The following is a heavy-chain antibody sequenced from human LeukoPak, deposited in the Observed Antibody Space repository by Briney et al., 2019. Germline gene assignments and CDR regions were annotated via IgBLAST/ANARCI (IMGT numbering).Heavy chain of an antibody. D-gene: IGHD3-10*01. CDR2: INPNSGGT. CDR1: GYTFTGYY. J-gene: IGHJ6*02. CDR3: ARAGGSDYYGMDV. V-gene: IGHV1-2*04. Sequence: GASVKVSCKASGYTFTGYYMHWVRQAPGQGLEWMGWINPNSGGTNYAQKFQGWVTMTRDTSISTAYMELSRLRSDDTAVYYCARAGGSDYYGMDVWGQGTTVTVSS.